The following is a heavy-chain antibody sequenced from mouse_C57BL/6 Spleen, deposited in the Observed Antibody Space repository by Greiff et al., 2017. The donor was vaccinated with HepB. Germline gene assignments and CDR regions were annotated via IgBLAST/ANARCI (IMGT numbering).Heavy chain of an antibody. V-gene: IGHV1-55*01. CDR1: GYTFTSYW. J-gene: IGHJ2*01. Sequence: VQLQQSGAELVKPGASVKMSCKASGYTFTSYWITWVKQRPGQGLEWIGDIYPGSGSTNYNEKFKSKATLTVDTSSSTAYMQLSSLTSEDSAVYYCARGGYDYDEYYFDYWGQGTTLTVSS. CDR2: IYPGSGST. D-gene: IGHD2-4*01. CDR3: ARGGYDYDEYYFDY.